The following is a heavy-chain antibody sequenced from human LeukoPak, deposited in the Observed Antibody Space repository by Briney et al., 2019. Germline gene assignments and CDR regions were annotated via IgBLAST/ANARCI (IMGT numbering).Heavy chain of an antibody. CDR1: GFTFSAST. D-gene: IGHD4-17*01. V-gene: IGHV3-64*02. CDR3: ARSRGLLNSLAY. Sequence: GGSLRLSCGASGFTFSASTMHWVRQAPGKGLEYLSSISGDGGTTYYIDSVRGRFIISRDNSQNTLYLQMDSLRIEDMAVYYCARSRGLLNSLAYWGQGTLVTTSS. J-gene: IGHJ4*02. CDR2: ISGDGGTT.